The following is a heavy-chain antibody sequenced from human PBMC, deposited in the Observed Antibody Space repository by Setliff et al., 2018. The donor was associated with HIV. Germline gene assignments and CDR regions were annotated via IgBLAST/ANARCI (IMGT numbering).Heavy chain of an antibody. CDR1: GESFSGYY. D-gene: IGHD6-13*01. V-gene: IGHV4-34*01. CDR2: INHSGST. Sequence: SETLSLTCAVYGESFSGYYWSWIRQPPGKGLEWIGEINHSGSTNYNSSLKSRVTISVDTSKNQFSLKLSSVTAADTAVYYCARHDDTSSWLDAFDIWGQGTMVTVSS. J-gene: IGHJ3*02. CDR3: ARHDDTSSWLDAFDI.